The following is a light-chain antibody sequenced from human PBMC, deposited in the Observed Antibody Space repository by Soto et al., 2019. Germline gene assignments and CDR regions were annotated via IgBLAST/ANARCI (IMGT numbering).Light chain of an antibody. CDR2: VVS. Sequence: EIGLTQCPGPLSLPPGERATLSCRASQSVSSIYLAWYQQKPGQAPRLLIYVVSSRATGIPDGLRGRWSGTNFTITISRVVPEDYAVYYCEQYCSSYQRFGQGTMVEIK. V-gene: IGKV3-20*01. J-gene: IGKJ1*01. CDR1: QSVSSIY. CDR3: EQYCSSYQR.